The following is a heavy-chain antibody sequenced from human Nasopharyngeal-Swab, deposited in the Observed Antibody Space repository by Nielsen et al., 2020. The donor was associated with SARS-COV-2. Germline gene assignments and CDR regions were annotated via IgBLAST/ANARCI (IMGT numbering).Heavy chain of an antibody. V-gene: IGHV3-21*01. D-gene: IGHD6-13*01. J-gene: IGHJ5*02. CDR2: ISSSSSYI. CDR1: GFTFSSYS. CDR3: ARDIGSSWTNWFDP. Sequence: GESLKISCVASGFTFSSYSMNWVRQAPGKGLEWVSSISSSSSYIYYADSVKGRFTISRDNAKNSLYLQMNSLRAEDTAVYYCARDIGSSWTNWFDPWGQGTLVTVSS.